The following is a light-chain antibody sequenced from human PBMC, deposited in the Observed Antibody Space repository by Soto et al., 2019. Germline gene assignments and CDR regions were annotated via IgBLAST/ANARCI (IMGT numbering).Light chain of an antibody. V-gene: IGLV2-11*01. Sequence: QSALTQPRSVSGSPGQSVAISCTGTRSDVAGYDYVSWYQQHPGKAPKLMIFDVNKRPSGVPDRFSGSKSGNTASLTISGLQADGEAEYYCCSFAGSYYVFGAGTKLTVL. CDR2: DVN. J-gene: IGLJ1*01. CDR1: RSDVAGYDY. CDR3: CSFAGSYYV.